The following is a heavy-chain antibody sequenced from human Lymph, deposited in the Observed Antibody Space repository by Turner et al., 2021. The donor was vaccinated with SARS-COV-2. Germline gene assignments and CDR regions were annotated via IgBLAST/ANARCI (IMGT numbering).Heavy chain of an antibody. CDR1: GFTFSSYS. V-gene: IGHV3-21*01. J-gene: IGHJ6*02. CDR2: ISSSSSYI. Sequence: EVQLVESGGGLVKPGGSLRLSCAASGFTFSSYSMHWVRQAPGKGLEGVSSISSSSSYIYYADSVKGRFTISRDNAKNSLYLQMNSLRAEDTAVYYCARDLAPYYFYGMDVWGQGTTVTVSS. D-gene: IGHD3-3*02. CDR3: ARDLAPYYFYGMDV.